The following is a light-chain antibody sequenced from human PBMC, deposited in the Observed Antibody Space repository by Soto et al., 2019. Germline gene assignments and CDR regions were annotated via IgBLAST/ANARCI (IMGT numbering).Light chain of an antibody. Sequence: QSALTQPASVSGSPGQSITISCTGTSDDVGDYDYVSWYQQHPGKAPKLMIYEVTNRPSGISNRFSGSKSANTASLTISGLQAEDEADYFCKSYAGSNTYVFGSGTKVTVL. CDR2: EVT. CDR1: SDDVGDYDY. CDR3: KSYAGSNTYV. V-gene: IGLV2-14*01. J-gene: IGLJ1*01.